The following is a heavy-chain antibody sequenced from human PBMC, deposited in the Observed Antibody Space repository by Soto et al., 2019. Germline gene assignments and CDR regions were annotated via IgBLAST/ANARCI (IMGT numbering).Heavy chain of an antibody. CDR1: GGTFSSYA. CDR2: IIPIFGTA. D-gene: IGHD6-19*01. CDR3: ARTAGNSSGWYSDFED. J-gene: IGHJ4*02. Sequence: ASVTVSCKASGGTFSSYAISWVRQAPGQGLEWMGGIIPIFGTANYAQKFQGRVTITADESTSTAYMELSSLRSEDTAVYYCARTAGNSSGWYSDFEDWGQGTLVNVAS. V-gene: IGHV1-69*13.